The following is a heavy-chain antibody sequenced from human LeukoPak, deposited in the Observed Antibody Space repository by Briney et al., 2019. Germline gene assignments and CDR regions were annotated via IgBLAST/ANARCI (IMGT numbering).Heavy chain of an antibody. D-gene: IGHD7-27*01. Sequence: GGSLRLSCAASGFTFTNYWMSWVRQTPGEAPKWVANIKQDGSEMYYLDSVKGRFTISRDNAKNSLYLQMNSLRGDDTAIYYCARDKVTGASYFDYWGQGTLVSVSS. CDR3: ARDKVTGASYFDY. J-gene: IGHJ4*02. CDR1: GFTFTNYW. CDR2: IKQDGSEM. V-gene: IGHV3-7*01.